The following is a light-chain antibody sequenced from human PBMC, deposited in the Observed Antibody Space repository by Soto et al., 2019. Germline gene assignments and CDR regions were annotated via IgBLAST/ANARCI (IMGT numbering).Light chain of an antibody. Sequence: QAVVTQEPSLTVSPGGTVTLTCGSSTGPVTNGHFPYWFQQKPGQAPRPLIYDTDNKHSWTPARFSASLLGDKAALTLSGALPEDEADYYCLLYYTGRIYVFGPGTKVTVL. CDR3: LLYYTGRIYV. V-gene: IGLV7-46*01. J-gene: IGLJ1*01. CDR2: DTD. CDR1: TGPVTNGHF.